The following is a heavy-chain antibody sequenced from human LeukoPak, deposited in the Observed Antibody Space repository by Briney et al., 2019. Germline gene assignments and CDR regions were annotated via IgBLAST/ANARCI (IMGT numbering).Heavy chain of an antibody. J-gene: IGHJ5*02. CDR3: DKVVVVAVEVGNRFYT. D-gene: IGHD2-15*01. V-gene: IGHV4-4*07. CDR2: IYTSGST. Sequence: SETVSLTCTVSGGSISSYYWRWIRQPAGKGLAWIGCIYTSGSTNYNPSLKSRVTTSVDTSKNQFCLKLSSVPAAGPAVYDCDKVVVVAVEVGNRFYTWGEGNPGTVSS. CDR1: GGSISSYY.